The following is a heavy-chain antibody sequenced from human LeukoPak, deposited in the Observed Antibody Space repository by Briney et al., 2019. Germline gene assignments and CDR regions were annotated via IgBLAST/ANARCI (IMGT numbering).Heavy chain of an antibody. CDR2: IWYDGSNK. V-gene: IGHV3-33*01. J-gene: IGHJ5*02. D-gene: IGHD3-9*01. CDR3: ARKENILTGYYDH. Sequence: GGSLRLSCAASGFTFSSYGMHWVRQAPGKGLEWVAVIWYDGSNKYHTDSVKGRFTISRDNAWNSLYLQMNSLRAEDTAVYYCARKENILTGYYDHWGQGTLVTVSS. CDR1: GFTFSSYG.